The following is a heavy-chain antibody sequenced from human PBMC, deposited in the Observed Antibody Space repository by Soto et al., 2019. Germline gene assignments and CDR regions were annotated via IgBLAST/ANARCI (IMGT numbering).Heavy chain of an antibody. V-gene: IGHV4-30-4*01. J-gene: IGHJ4*02. CDR1: GGSISSGDYY. D-gene: IGHD3-22*01. Sequence: SETLSLTCTVSGGSISSGDYYWSWIRQPPGKGLEWIGYIYYSGSTYYNPSLKSRVTISVDTSKNQFSLKLSSVTAADTAVYYCARDGPHYDSSGLSYWGQGTMVNVSS. CDR3: ARDGPHYDSSGLSY. CDR2: IYYSGST.